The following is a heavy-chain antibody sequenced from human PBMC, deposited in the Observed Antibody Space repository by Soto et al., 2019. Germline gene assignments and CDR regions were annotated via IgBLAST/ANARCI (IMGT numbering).Heavy chain of an antibody. V-gene: IGHV3-30*03. J-gene: IGHJ4*02. CDR2: ISYDGSNK. CDR1: GFTFSSYG. D-gene: IGHD5-18*01. Sequence: GGSLRLSCAASGFTFSSYGMHWVRQAPGKGLEWVAVISYDGSNKYYADSVKGRFTISRDNSKNTLYLQMNSLRAEDTAVYYCARGLNGYLHYFDYWGQGTPVTVS. CDR3: ARGLNGYLHYFDY.